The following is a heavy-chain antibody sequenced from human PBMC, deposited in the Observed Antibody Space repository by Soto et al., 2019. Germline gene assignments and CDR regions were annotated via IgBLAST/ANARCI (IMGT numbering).Heavy chain of an antibody. V-gene: IGHV3-48*02. CDR2: ISSSSSTI. CDR3: ARDQLCTNGVCYTGRFGY. D-gene: IGHD2-8*01. Sequence: GGSLRLSCPASGFTFSSYSMNWVRQAPGKGLEWVSYISSSSSTIYYADSVKGRFTISRDNAKNSLYLQMNSLRDEDTAVYYCARDQLCTNGVCYTGRFGYWGQGTLVTVSS. CDR1: GFTFSSYS. J-gene: IGHJ4*02.